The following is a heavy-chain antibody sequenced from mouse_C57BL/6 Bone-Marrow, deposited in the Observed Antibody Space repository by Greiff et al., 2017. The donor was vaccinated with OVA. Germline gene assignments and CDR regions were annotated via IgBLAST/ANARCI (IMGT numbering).Heavy chain of an antibody. CDR3: AVYYQGAMDY. CDR1: GYTFTSYW. CDR2: IDPSDSYT. J-gene: IGHJ4*01. Sequence: QVQLQQPGAELVRPGTSVKLSCKASGYTFTSYWMHWVKQRPGQGLEWIGVIDPSDSYTNYNQKFKGKATLTVDPSSSTAYMQLSSLTSEDAAVYDCAVYYQGAMDYWGQGTSVTVSS. D-gene: IGHD1-1*01. V-gene: IGHV1-59*01.